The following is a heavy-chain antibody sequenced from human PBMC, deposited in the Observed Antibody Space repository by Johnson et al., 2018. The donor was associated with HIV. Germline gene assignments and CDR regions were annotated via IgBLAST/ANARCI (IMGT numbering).Heavy chain of an antibody. Sequence: VQVVESGGDVVQPGGSLRLSCVASGFSFGHYAMHWVRQVPGKGLEWVSGINWTGGSTGYADSVKGRFTISRDNAKNSLYLQMNSLRAEDTATYYCAKTISGFYLYDAFDIWSQGTMVTVSS. CDR3: AKTISGFYLYDAFDI. CDR2: INWTGGST. J-gene: IGHJ3*02. D-gene: IGHD5-12*01. CDR1: GFSFGHYA. V-gene: IGHV3-20*04.